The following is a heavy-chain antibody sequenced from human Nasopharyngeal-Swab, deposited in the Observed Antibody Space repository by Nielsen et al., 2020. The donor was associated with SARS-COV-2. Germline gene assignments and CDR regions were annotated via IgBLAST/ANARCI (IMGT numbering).Heavy chain of an antibody. D-gene: IGHD6-6*01. CDR1: GFTFSSYE. J-gene: IGHJ5*02. CDR2: ISSSGSTI. Sequence: GESLKISCAASGFTFSSYEMNWVRQAPGKGLEWVSYISSSGSTIYYEDSVKGRFTISRDNAKNSLYLQMNSLRAEDTAVYYCARGWGIAARSGWFDPWGQGTLVTVSS. V-gene: IGHV3-48*03. CDR3: ARGWGIAARSGWFDP.